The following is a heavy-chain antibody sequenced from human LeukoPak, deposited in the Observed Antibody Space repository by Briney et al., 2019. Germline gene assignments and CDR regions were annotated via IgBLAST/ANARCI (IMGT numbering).Heavy chain of an antibody. CDR1: GLIFSSYG. V-gene: IGHV3-30*02. CDR2: IRHDESKT. D-gene: IGHD3-16*01. J-gene: IGHJ6*03. Sequence: GGSLRLSCAASGLIFSSYGMHWVRQAPGEGLEWVAYIRHDESKTFYADSVKGRFTISRDNSKNTLYLQMHNLRAEDTALYYCAKPVIPSAYQGTYYMDVWGKGTTVTVSS. CDR3: AKPVIPSAYQGTYYMDV.